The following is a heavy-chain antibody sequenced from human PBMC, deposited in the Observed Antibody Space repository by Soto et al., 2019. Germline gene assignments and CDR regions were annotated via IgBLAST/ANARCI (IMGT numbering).Heavy chain of an antibody. Sequence: GASVKVSCKAFGYSLTDYQIHWVRQAPGQGLEWLGRINPKSGGTSTAQKFQGWVTMTTDTSISTASMELTRLTSDDTAIYYCARGDSTDCSNGVCSFFYNHDMDVWG. J-gene: IGHJ6*02. CDR1: GYSLTDYQ. CDR3: ARGDSTDCSNGVCSFFYNHDMDV. D-gene: IGHD2-8*01. V-gene: IGHV1-2*04. CDR2: INPKSGGT.